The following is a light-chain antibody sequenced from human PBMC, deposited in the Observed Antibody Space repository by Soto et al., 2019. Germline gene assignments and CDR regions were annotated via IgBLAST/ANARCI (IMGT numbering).Light chain of an antibody. CDR2: GAS. CDR3: QQYVSIPLT. CDR1: QSVGTY. Sequence: EIVLTQSPGTLSLSPGEIATLSFRASQSVGTYLAWYQQKPGLAPRLLIYGASSRATGIPDRFSGSGSGTDFALTISRLEPEDFAVYHCQQYVSIPLTFGGGTKVDIK. J-gene: IGKJ4*01. V-gene: IGKV3-20*01.